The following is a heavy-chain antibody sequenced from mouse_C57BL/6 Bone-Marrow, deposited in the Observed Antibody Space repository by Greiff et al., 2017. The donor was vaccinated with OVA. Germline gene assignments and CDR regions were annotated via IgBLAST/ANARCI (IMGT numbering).Heavy chain of an antibody. CDR3: TGLLDGMGY. V-gene: IGHV5-9-1*02. CDR2: ISSGGDYI. J-gene: IGHJ4*01. Sequence: EVKLVESGEGLVKPGGSLKLSCAASGFTFSSYAMSWVRQTPEKRLEWVAYISSGGDYIYYGDTVKGRFTIARDNARNTLYLQMSSLKSEDTAMYDCTGLLDGMGYWGRGNSVTVTA. CDR1: GFTFSSYA. D-gene: IGHD3-1*01.